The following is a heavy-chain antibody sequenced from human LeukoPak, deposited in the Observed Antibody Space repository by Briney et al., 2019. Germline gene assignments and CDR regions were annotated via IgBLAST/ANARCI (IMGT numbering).Heavy chain of an antibody. Sequence: ASVKVSCKVSGYTFTGYYMQWVRQAPGQGLEWMGWITPNSGGTKYAQKYQGRVTMTRETSISTAYMELSRLRSDDTAVYYCARDLEYCSSTSCSYYFDYWGQGTLVTVSS. V-gene: IGHV1-2*02. D-gene: IGHD2-2*01. J-gene: IGHJ4*02. CDR2: ITPNSGGT. CDR1: GYTFTGYY. CDR3: ARDLEYCSSTSCSYYFDY.